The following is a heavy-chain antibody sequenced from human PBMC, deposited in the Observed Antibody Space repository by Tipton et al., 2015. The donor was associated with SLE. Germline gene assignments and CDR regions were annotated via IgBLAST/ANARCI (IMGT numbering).Heavy chain of an antibody. Sequence: TLSLTCTVSGGSISSSSYYWSWIRQPPGKGLEWIGYIYYTGSTNYNPSLKSRVTISVDTSKNQFSLKLSSVTAADTAVYYCARSPAPRWVSSWGQGTLVTVSS. J-gene: IGHJ4*02. CDR3: ARSPAPRWVSS. CDR2: IYYTGST. V-gene: IGHV4-61*01. D-gene: IGHD4-23*01. CDR1: GGSISSSSYY.